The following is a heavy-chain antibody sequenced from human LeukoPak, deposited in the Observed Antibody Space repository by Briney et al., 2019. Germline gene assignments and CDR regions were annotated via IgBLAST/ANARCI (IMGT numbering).Heavy chain of an antibody. CDR3: ARVGFVGATILGAFDI. V-gene: IGHV4-59*01. CDR2: IYYSGST. J-gene: IGHJ3*02. Sequence: SETLSLTCTVSGGSLSSYYWSWIRQPPGKGLDWIGYIYYSGSTNYNPSLKSRVTISVDTSKNQFSLKLSSVTAADTAVYYCARVGFVGATILGAFDIWGQGTMVTVSS. D-gene: IGHD1-26*01. CDR1: GGSLSSYY.